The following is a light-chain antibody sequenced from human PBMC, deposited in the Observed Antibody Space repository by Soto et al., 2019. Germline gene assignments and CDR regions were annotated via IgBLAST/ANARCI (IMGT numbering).Light chain of an antibody. V-gene: IGKV3-11*01. Sequence: EIVLTQSPATRSLSPGERATLSCRASQSVTNHLAWYQQKPGQTPRLLIYDASNRAAGVPTRLSGSGSGADFTLTISSLEPEDYAVYYCQQRSSAITFGQGTRLEIK. CDR2: DAS. CDR3: QQRSSAIT. J-gene: IGKJ5*01. CDR1: QSVTNH.